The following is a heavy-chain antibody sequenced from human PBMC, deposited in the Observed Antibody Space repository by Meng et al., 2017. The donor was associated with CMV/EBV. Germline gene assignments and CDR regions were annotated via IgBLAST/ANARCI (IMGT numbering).Heavy chain of an antibody. Sequence: SLKISCAASGFTFDDYAMHWVRQAPGKGLEWVSGISWNSGSIGYADSVKGRFTISRDNAKNSLYLQMNSLRGEDTAVYYCARRGYSSSWYNSDYFDYWGQGTLVTVSS. V-gene: IGHV3-9*01. D-gene: IGHD6-13*01. CDR1: GFTFDDYA. CDR3: ARRGYSSSWYNSDYFDY. J-gene: IGHJ4*02. CDR2: ISWNSGSI.